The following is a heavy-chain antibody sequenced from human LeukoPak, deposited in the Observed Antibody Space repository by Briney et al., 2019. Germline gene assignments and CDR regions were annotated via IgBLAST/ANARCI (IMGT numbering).Heavy chain of an antibody. J-gene: IGHJ5*02. Sequence: PSGTLSLTCAVSGGSISSSNWWSWVRQPPGKGLEWIGEIYHSGSTNYNPSLKSRVTISVDKSKNQFSLKLSSVTAADTAVYYCARDRSSGSSRYWFDPWGQGTLVTVSS. CDR1: GGSISSSNW. V-gene: IGHV4-4*02. CDR3: ARDRSSGSSRYWFDP. CDR2: IYHSGST. D-gene: IGHD6-13*01.